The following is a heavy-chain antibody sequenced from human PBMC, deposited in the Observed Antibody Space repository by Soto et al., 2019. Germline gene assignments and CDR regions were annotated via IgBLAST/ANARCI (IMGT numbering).Heavy chain of an antibody. J-gene: IGHJ6*02. CDR2: IYPGDSDT. CDR1: GYSFTSYW. CDR3: ARHRGSPGSYFGMDV. V-gene: IGHV5-51*01. D-gene: IGHD5-12*01. Sequence: PGESLKISCKGSGYSFTSYWINWVRQMPGKGLEWMGVIYPGDSDTRYSPSFQGRVTISADKSINTAYLQWRSLKASDTAVYYCARHRGSPGSYFGMDVWGQGTTVTVSS.